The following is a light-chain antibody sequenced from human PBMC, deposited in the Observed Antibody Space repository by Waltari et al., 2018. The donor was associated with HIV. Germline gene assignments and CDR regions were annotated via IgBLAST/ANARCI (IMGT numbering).Light chain of an antibody. CDR1: SSNIGAGYD. V-gene: IGLV1-40*01. J-gene: IGLJ2*01. CDR2: GNP. Sequence: QSVLTQPPSVSGAPGQRVTISCTGSSSNIGAGYDVHWYQKLPGTAPKLLLHGNPGRPSGVPGRFSGSKSGTSASLAITGLQAEDEAEYYCQSYDSRLSGPVVFGGGTKLTVL. CDR3: QSYDSRLSGPVV.